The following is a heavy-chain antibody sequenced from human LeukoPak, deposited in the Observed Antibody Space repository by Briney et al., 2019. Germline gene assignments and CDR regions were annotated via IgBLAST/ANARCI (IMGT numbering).Heavy chain of an antibody. V-gene: IGHV1-69*06. CDR2: IMPMFGKA. CDR1: GGTFSSYA. CDR3: ATYSSSFYYYYYYMDV. Sequence: SVKVSCKASGGTFSSYAISWVRQAPGQGLEWMGGIMPMFGKANYAQKFQGRVTTTADKATSTAYMELSSLRSEDTAVYYCATYSSSFYYYYYYMDVWGKGTTVTVSS. D-gene: IGHD6-6*01. J-gene: IGHJ6*03.